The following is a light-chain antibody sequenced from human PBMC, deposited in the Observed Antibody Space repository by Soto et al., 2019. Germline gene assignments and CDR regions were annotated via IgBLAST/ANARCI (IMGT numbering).Light chain of an antibody. Sequence: DIVLTQSPGTLSLSPGERATLSCRASQNVRNTYLAWYQQKAGQAPRLLIYAASSRATGITDRFSGSGSGTDFTLTITGLAPEDFAVYYCQQYGSSPDLITFGPGTKVDIK. J-gene: IGKJ3*01. CDR1: QNVRNTY. V-gene: IGKV3-20*01. CDR3: QQYGSSPDLIT. CDR2: AAS.